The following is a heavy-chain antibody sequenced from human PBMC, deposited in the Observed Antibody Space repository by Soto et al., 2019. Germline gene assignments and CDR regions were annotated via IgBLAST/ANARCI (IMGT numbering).Heavy chain of an antibody. V-gene: IGHV5-10-1*01. Sequence: ESLKISCKGSGYSFTSYWISWVRQMPGKGLEWMGRIDPSDSYTNYSPSFQGHVTISADKSISTAYLQWSSLKASDTAMYYCARRPGSSGSYYYYGMDVWGQGTTVTVSS. D-gene: IGHD6-19*01. CDR2: IDPSDSYT. J-gene: IGHJ6*02. CDR1: GYSFTSYW. CDR3: ARRPGSSGSYYYYGMDV.